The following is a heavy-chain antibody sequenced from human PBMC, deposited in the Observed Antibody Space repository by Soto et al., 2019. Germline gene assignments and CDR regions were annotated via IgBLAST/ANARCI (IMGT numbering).Heavy chain of an antibody. D-gene: IGHD7-27*01. CDR2: IYYSGST. V-gene: IGHV4-59*12. J-gene: IGHJ4*02. CDR3: AKENWANPDS. Sequence: TSETLSLTCTVSGGSISSYYWSWIRQPPGKGLEWIGYIYYSGSTNYNPSLKSRVTISVDTSKNQFSLKLSSVIAADTAVYYCAKENWANPDSWGQGTLVTVSS. CDR1: GGSISSYY.